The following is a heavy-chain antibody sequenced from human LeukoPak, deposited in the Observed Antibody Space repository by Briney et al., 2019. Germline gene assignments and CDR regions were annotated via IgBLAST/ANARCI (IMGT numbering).Heavy chain of an antibody. J-gene: IGHJ3*02. CDR2: ISSSSSTI. Sequence: GGSLRLSCAASGFTFSSYAMSWVRQAPGKGLEWVSAISSSSSTIYYADFVKGRFTISRDNAKKSLYLQMNSLGAEDTAVYYCAIEGTFDIWGQGTMVTVSS. CDR1: GFTFSSYA. CDR3: AIEGTFDI. V-gene: IGHV3-48*01.